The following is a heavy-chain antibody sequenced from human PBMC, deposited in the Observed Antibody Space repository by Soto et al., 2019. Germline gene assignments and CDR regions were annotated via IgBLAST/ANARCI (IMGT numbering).Heavy chain of an antibody. V-gene: IGHV3-43*01. CDR1: GFTFDDYT. Sequence: PGGSLRLSCAASGFTFDDYTMHWVRQAPGKGLEWVSLISWDGGSTYYADSVKGRFTISRDNSKNSLYLQMNSLRTEDTALYYCAKDIAARPFDYYGMDVWGQGTTVTVSS. D-gene: IGHD6-6*01. CDR2: ISWDGGST. J-gene: IGHJ6*02. CDR3: AKDIAARPFDYYGMDV.